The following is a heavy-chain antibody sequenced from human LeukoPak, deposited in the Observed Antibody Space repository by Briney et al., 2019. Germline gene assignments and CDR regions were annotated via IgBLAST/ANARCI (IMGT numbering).Heavy chain of an antibody. CDR1: GFTLSSNW. CDR3: VKYSSGWN. CDR2: INNDESST. D-gene: IGHD6-19*01. Sequence: GGSLRLSCAASGFTLSSNWMHWVRQAPGKGLVWVSRINNDESSTSYADSVKGRFTISRDNAKDTLFLQMNSLRAEDTAVYYCVKYSSGWNWGQGTLVTVSS. J-gene: IGHJ4*02. V-gene: IGHV3-74*01.